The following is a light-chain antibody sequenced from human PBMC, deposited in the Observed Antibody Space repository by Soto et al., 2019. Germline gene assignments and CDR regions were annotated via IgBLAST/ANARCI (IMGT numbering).Light chain of an antibody. CDR2: GAS. V-gene: IGKV3-15*01. Sequence: EIVMTQSPATLSVSLGERATLSCRASQSVSSNLTWYQQMPGQAPRLLIYGASTRATATPARFSGSGSGTEFTLTISSLQSEDFAVYYCPQYNKWPLTFGGGTKVEIK. CDR1: QSVSSN. CDR3: PQYNKWPLT. J-gene: IGKJ4*01.